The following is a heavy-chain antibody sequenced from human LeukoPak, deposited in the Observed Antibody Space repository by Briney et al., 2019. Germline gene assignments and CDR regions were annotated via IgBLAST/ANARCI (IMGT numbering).Heavy chain of an antibody. CDR3: ARVYYDILTGPTP. Sequence: SETLSLTCAVYGGSFSGYYWSWIRQPPGKGLEWIGEINHSGSTNYNPSLKSRVTISVDSSRNRFSLKVSSVTAADTAVYYCARVYYDILTGPTPWGQGTLVTVSS. CDR1: GGSFSGYY. CDR2: INHSGST. J-gene: IGHJ4*02. V-gene: IGHV4-34*01. D-gene: IGHD3-9*01.